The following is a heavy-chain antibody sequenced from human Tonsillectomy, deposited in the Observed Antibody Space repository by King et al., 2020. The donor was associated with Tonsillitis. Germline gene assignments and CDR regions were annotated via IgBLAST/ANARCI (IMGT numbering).Heavy chain of an antibody. CDR3: ARDKTSDAVEL. J-gene: IGHJ4*03. CDR1: GFSFRTYE. V-gene: IGHV3-30*14. Sequence: VQLVESGGGVVQPGRSLRLSCAASGFSFRTYEMHWVRQSPGKGLEWVALILYDGSKRHYADSVRGRFTISRDNSENTMYLQMDNLTTEDTATYYCARDKTSDAVELWGQGTLVIVSS. D-gene: IGHD1-26*01. CDR2: ILYDGSKR.